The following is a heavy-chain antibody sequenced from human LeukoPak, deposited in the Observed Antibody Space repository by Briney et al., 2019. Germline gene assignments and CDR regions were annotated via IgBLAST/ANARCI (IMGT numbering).Heavy chain of an antibody. D-gene: IGHD5-12*01. J-gene: IGHJ5*02. CDR1: GFTFSSYW. CDR2: INSDGSST. V-gene: IGHV3-74*01. Sequence: PGGSLRLSCAASGFTFSSYWMHWVRQAPGKGLVWVSRINSDGSSTSYADSVKGRFTISRDNAKNTLYLQMNSLRAEDTAVYYCAVCWGSGYDFPVFDPWGQGTLVTVSS. CDR3: AVCWGSGYDFPVFDP.